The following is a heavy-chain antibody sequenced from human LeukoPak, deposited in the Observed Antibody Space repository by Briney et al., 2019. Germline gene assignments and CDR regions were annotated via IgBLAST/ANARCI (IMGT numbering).Heavy chain of an antibody. Sequence: GGSLRLSCAASGFTFRNFWMNWARQAPGKGLEWVAIISNDGSRKYYAHSVEGRFTISRDNSKNTLYLQMDSLRAEDTAVYYCARDRAWNYFDYWGQGTLVTVSS. CDR2: ISNDGSRK. D-gene: IGHD3-3*01. J-gene: IGHJ4*02. CDR3: ARDRAWNYFDY. V-gene: IGHV3-30*03. CDR1: GFTFRNFW.